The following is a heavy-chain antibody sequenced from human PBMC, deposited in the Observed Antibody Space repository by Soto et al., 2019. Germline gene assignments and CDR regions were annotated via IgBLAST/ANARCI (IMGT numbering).Heavy chain of an antibody. CDR2: IKQDGSEK. CDR3: ARGGDSGSYYAFDI. D-gene: IGHD1-26*01. Sequence: GGSLRLSCAASGFTFSSYWMSWVRQAPGKGLEWVANIKQDGSEKYYVDSVKVRFTISRDNAKNSLYLQMNSLRAEDTAVYYCARGGDSGSYYAFDIGGQGTMVTVSS. CDR1: GFTFSSYW. J-gene: IGHJ3*02. V-gene: IGHV3-7*04.